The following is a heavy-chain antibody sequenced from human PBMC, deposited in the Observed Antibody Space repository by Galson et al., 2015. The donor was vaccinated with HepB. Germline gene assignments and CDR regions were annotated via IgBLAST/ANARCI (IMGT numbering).Heavy chain of an antibody. J-gene: IGHJ1*01. D-gene: IGHD4-23*01. CDR3: ARDLYGGNSAEYFQH. V-gene: IGHV1-58*01. Sequence: SVKVSCKASGFTFTSSTVQWVRQARGQRLEWIGWIVVGSGNTNYAQKFQGRVTITADESTSTAYMELSSLRSEDTAVYYCARDLYGGNSAEYFQHWGQGTLVTVSS. CDR1: GFTFTSST. CDR2: IVVGSGNT.